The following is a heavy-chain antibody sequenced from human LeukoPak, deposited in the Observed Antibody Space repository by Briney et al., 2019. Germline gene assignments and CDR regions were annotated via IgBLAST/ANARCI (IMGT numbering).Heavy chain of an antibody. CDR3: ARGPELGRGEGY. J-gene: IGHJ4*02. Sequence: GGSLRLSCAASGFTFSTYDISWVRQAPGKGLEWVSAIIGSGGNTFYADSVKGRFTISRDNSKNTLYLQMNSLRAEDTAVYYCARGPELGRGEGYWGQGTLVTVSS. CDR1: GFTFSTYD. D-gene: IGHD3-10*01. V-gene: IGHV3-23*01. CDR2: IIGSGGNT.